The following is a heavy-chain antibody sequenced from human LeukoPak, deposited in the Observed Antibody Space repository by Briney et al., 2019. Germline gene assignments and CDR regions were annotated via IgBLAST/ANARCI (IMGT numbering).Heavy chain of an antibody. CDR1: GFTFSRYS. J-gene: IGHJ4*02. D-gene: IGHD3-9*01. CDR3: ASAVRSFDWLPNTFFDS. Sequence: PGGSLRPSCAASGFTFSRYSMNWVRQAPGTGLEWVSSISTSGIYIYYADSVKGRFTISRDNAKNSLYLQMNSLRAEDTAVYYCASAVRSFDWLPNTFFDSWGQGTLVTVSS. CDR2: ISTSGIYI. V-gene: IGHV3-21*01.